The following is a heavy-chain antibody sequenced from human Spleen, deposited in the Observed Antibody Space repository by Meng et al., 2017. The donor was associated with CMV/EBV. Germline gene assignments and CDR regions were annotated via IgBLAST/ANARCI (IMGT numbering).Heavy chain of an antibody. D-gene: IGHD3-16*01. J-gene: IGHJ4*02. CDR1: GFTFSDYY. CDR3: AREGAEPLDF. CDR2: IGPSGSTT. Sequence: LSCVVSGFTFSDYYMSWIRQAPGKGLEWIPYIGPSGSTTYYADSVKGRFTISRDNAKRSMYLHLNSLRAEDTAVYYCAREGAEPLDFWGQGTLVTVSS. V-gene: IGHV3-11*04.